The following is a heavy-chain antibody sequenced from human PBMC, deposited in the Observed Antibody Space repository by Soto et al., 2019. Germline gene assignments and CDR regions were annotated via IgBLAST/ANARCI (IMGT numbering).Heavy chain of an antibody. CDR1: GFTFSSYA. D-gene: IGHD2-2*01. Sequence: QVQLVESGGGVVQPGRSLRLSCAASGFTFSSYAMHWVRQAPGKGLEWVAVISYDGSNKYYADSVKGRFTISRDNSKNTLYLQMNSLIAEDTAVYYCARDLIVLVPAAPGYWGQGTLVTVSS. J-gene: IGHJ4*02. CDR3: ARDLIVLVPAAPGY. CDR2: ISYDGSNK. V-gene: IGHV3-30-3*01.